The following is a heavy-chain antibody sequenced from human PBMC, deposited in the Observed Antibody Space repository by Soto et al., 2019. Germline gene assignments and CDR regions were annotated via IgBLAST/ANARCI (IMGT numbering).Heavy chain of an antibody. Sequence: ASVKVSCKVSGYTLTELSMHWVRQAPGRGLEWMGGFDPEDGETVYAQNFQGRVTMTEDPSTDTAYMELSSLRSEDTAVYYCATVSPNYCSSTSCFKWGWFDPWGQGTLVTVSS. V-gene: IGHV1-24*01. CDR2: FDPEDGET. J-gene: IGHJ5*02. CDR1: GYTLTELS. CDR3: ATVSPNYCSSTSCFKWGWFDP. D-gene: IGHD2-2*01.